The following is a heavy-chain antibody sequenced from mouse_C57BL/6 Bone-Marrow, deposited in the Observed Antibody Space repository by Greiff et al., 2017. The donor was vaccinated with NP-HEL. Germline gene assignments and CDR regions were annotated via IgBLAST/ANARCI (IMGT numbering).Heavy chain of an antibody. V-gene: IGHV5-17*01. CDR2: ISSGSSTI. D-gene: IGHD1-1*01. J-gene: IGHJ2*01. Sequence: EVKVVESGGGLVKPGGSLKLSCAASGFTFSDYGMHWVRQAPEKGLEWVAYISSGSSTIYYADTVKGRFTISRANAKHTLFLQMTSLRSEDTAMYYCARDTTVVPFDYWGQGTTLTVSS. CDR1: GFTFSDYG. CDR3: ARDTTVVPFDY.